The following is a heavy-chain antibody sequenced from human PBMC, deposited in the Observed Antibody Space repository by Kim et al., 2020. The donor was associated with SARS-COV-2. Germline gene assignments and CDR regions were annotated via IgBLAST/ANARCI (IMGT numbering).Heavy chain of an antibody. CDR3: TRRSRGPDY. CDR2: YAT. J-gene: IGHJ4*02. Sequence: YATAYAASVKGRFTISRDDSKNTVYLQMNSLKTEDTAVYYCTRRSRGPDYWGQGTLVTVSS. V-gene: IGHV3-73*01. D-gene: IGHD2-2*01.